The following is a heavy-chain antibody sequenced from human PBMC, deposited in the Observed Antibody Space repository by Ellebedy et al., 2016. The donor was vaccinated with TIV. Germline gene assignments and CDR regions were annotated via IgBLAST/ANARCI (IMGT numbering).Heavy chain of an antibody. D-gene: IGHD2-2*01. J-gene: IGHJ4*02. CDR3: ARVIRRCSSTSCKQIDKWLDY. CDR1: GGSISSSNW. V-gene: IGHV4-4*02. CDR2: IYHSGST. Sequence: GSLRLSCAVSGGSISSSNWWSWVRQPPGKGLEWIGEIYHSGSTNYNPSLKSRVTISVDTSKNQFSLKLSSVTAADTAVYYCARVIRRCSSTSCKQIDKWLDYWGQGTLVTVSS.